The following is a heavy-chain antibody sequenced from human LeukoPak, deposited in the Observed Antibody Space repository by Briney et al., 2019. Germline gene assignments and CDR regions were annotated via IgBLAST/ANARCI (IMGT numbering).Heavy chain of an antibody. CDR1: GGSISSGSYY. D-gene: IGHD6-6*01. CDR3: ARDHSSSSSSPWRYYYYMDV. Sequence: PSETLSLTCTVSGGSISSGSYYWSWIRQPAGKGLEWIGRIYTSGSTNYNPSLKSRVTISVDTSKNQFSLKLSSVTAADTAVYYCARDHSSSSSSPWRYYYYMDVWGKGTTVTVSS. J-gene: IGHJ6*03. V-gene: IGHV4-61*02. CDR2: IYTSGST.